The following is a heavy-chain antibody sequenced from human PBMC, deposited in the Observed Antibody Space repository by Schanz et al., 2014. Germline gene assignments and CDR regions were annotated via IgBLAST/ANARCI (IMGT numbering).Heavy chain of an antibody. D-gene: IGHD3-10*01. Sequence: EVQLLESGGGLAQPGGSLRLSCIGSGFTFRSYALGWVRQAPGKGLEWVSGMSGSGSTADYADSVKGRFTISRDNSRKTLYLQMNSLRADDTAVYYCARDLYNYGVFDSWGQGTLVTVSS. CDR1: GFTFRSYA. CDR3: ARDLYNYGVFDS. V-gene: IGHV3-23*01. J-gene: IGHJ5*01. CDR2: MSGSGSTA.